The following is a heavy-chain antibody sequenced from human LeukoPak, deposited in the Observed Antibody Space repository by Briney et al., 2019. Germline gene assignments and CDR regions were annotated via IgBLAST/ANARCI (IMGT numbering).Heavy chain of an antibody. CDR3: ARRNTGDASIDF. CDR1: GDSISGHW. CDR2: IFYSGST. V-gene: IGHV4-59*08. J-gene: IGHJ4*02. Sequence: SETLSLTCTVSGDSISGHWWSWIRQPPGKGLQWIGDIFYSGSTNYNPSLKSRLTMPLDTSKNQFSLKLSSVTAADTAMYYCARRNTGDASIDFWGQGSLVIASS. D-gene: IGHD2-21*02.